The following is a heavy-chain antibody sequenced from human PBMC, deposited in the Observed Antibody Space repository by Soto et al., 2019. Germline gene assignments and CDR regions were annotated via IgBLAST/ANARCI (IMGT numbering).Heavy chain of an antibody. D-gene: IGHD3-3*02. CDR1: GSTFTGQY. V-gene: IGHV1-2*02. CDR2: INPDSGDT. J-gene: IGHJ6*02. CDR3: ARDRGNMVAIFHHYYGMDV. Sequence: GASVKVSCKASGSTFTGQYMHWVRQAPGQGLEWMGWINPDSGDTKYAQKFQGRVTMTRDTSISTVYMELSRLKSDDTAVYYCARDRGNMVAIFHHYYGMDVWGQGTTVTVSS.